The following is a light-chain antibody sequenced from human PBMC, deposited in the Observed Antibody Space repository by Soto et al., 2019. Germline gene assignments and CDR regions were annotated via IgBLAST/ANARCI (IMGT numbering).Light chain of an antibody. Sequence: QAVVTQEPSLTVSPGGTVTLTCGSSTGAVTSGHYPYWFQQKPGQAPRTLIYDTSNKHSWTPARFSGSLLGGKAALTLSGAQPGDGGGYYCLLSYSGARGVFGGGTKLTVL. J-gene: IGLJ2*01. CDR1: TGAVTSGHY. CDR2: DTS. V-gene: IGLV7-46*01. CDR3: LLSYSGARGV.